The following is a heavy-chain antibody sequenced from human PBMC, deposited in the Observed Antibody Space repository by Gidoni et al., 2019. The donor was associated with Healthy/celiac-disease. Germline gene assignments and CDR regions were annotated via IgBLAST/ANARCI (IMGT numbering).Heavy chain of an antibody. V-gene: IGHV4-31*03. J-gene: IGHJ4*02. CDR2: IYYSGST. D-gene: IGHD3-10*01. Sequence: QVPLQESGPGLVKPSQTLSLTCTVSGGSLSRGGYYWSWIRQHPGKGLEWIGYIYYSGSTYYNPSLKSRVTISVDTSKNQFSLKLSSVTAADTAVYYCARDPITMVRGVLWGQGTLVTVSS. CDR3: ARDPITMVRGVL. CDR1: GGSLSRGGYY.